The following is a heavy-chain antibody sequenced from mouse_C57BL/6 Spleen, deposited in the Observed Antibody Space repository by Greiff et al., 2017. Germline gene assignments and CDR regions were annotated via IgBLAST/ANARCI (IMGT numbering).Heavy chain of an antibody. CDR2: IDPSDSYT. D-gene: IGHD1-1*01. V-gene: IGHV1-69*01. Sequence: QVQLQQPGAELVMPGASVKLSCKASGYTFTSYWMHWVKQRPGQGLEWIGEIDPSDSYTNYNQKFKGKSTLTVDKSSSTAYMQLSSLTSEDSAVYYCALITTVVAKNAMDYWGQGTSVTVSS. CDR1: GYTFTSYW. J-gene: IGHJ4*01. CDR3: ALITTVVAKNAMDY.